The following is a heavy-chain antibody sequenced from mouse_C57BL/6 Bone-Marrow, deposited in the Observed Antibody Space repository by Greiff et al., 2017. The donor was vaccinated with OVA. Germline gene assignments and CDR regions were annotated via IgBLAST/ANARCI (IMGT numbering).Heavy chain of an antibody. D-gene: IGHD2-3*01. V-gene: IGHV1-64*01. J-gene: IGHJ3*01. CDR3: AREGGYYFWFAY. CDR2: IHPNSGST. Sequence: QVQLKQPGAELVKPGASVKLSCKASGYTFTSYWMHWVKQRPGQGLEWIGMIHPNSGSTNYNEKFKSKATLTVDKSSSTAYMQLSSLTSEDSAVYYCAREGGYYFWFAYWGQGTLVTVSA. CDR1: GYTFTSYW.